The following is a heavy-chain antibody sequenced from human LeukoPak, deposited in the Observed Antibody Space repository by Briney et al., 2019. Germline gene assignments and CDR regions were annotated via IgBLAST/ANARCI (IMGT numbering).Heavy chain of an antibody. J-gene: IGHJ4*02. CDR2: IYSGGST. V-gene: IGHV3-53*01. CDR3: ARTAARLGEDFDY. Sequence: QPGGSLRLSCAASGFTVSSNYRSWVRQAPGKGLEWVSVIYSGGSTYYADSVKGRFTISRDNPKNTLYLQMNSLRAEDTAVYYCARTAARLGEDFDYWGQGTLVTVSS. CDR1: GFTVSSNY. D-gene: IGHD6-6*01.